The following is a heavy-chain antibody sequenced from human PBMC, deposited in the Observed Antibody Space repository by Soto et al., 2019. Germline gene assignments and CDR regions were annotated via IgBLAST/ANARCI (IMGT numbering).Heavy chain of an antibody. CDR3: ARANWYSEY. CDR2: IYYNGNT. J-gene: IGHJ4*02. CDR1: GGSISNHY. V-gene: IGHV4-59*11. Sequence: QVQLQESGPGLVKPSETLSLTCTVSGGSISNHYWSWIRQPPGKGLEWIGYIYYNGNTNYNPSLKRRVTMSVVTSKNQISLKLSSVTAADTAVYYCARANWYSEYWGQGTLVTVSS. D-gene: IGHD7-27*01.